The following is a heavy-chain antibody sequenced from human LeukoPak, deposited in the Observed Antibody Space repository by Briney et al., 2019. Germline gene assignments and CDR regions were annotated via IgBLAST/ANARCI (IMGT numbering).Heavy chain of an antibody. CDR3: AREGGEGNFDY. CDR1: GGSFSSYY. D-gene: IGHD2-15*01. J-gene: IGHJ4*02. CDR2: IYYSGST. Sequence: SETLSPTCTVSGGSFSSYYWSWIRQPPGKGLEWIGYIYYSGSTNYNPSLKSRVTISVDTSNNQFSLGLNSVTAADTAVYYCAREGGEGNFDYWAQETLVTVSS. V-gene: IGHV4-59*01.